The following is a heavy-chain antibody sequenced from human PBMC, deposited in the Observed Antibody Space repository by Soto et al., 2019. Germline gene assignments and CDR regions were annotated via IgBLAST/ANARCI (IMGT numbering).Heavy chain of an antibody. J-gene: IGHJ4*02. CDR2: IKSKTDGGTT. Sequence: EVQLVESGGGLVKPGGSLRLSCAASGFTFSNAWMSWVRQAPGKGLEWVGRIKSKTDGGTTDYAAPGKGRFTISRDDSKNTLYLQMNSLKTEDTAVYYCTTPGAYGSTVTLDYWGQGTLVTVSS. CDR1: GFTFSNAW. CDR3: TTPGAYGSTVTLDY. V-gene: IGHV3-15*01. D-gene: IGHD4-17*01.